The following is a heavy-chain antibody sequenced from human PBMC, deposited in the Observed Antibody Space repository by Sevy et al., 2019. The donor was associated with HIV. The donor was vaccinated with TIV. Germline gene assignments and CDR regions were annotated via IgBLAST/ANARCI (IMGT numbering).Heavy chain of an antibody. CDR1: GFTFSSHW. J-gene: IGHJ6*02. V-gene: IGHV3-7*01. Sequence: GGSLRLSCAASGFTFSSHWMSWVRQAPGKGLEWVANINQDGGAKYYVDSVKGRFTISRDNAKNSLSLHMNSLRAEDTAVYYCARDTGGIGMDVWGQGTTVTVSS. CDR2: INQDGGAK. D-gene: IGHD6-13*01. CDR3: ARDTGGIGMDV.